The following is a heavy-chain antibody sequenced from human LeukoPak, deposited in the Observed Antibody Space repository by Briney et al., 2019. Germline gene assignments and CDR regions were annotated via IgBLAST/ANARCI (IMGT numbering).Heavy chain of an antibody. CDR2: ISGSGGST. CDR3: AKDVGTLLLYYGMDV. CDR1: GFTFSTYA. J-gene: IGHJ6*02. V-gene: IGHV3-23*01. Sequence: GGSLRLSCAASGFTFSTYAMSWVRQAPGKGLEWVSAISGSGGSTYYADSVKGRFTISRDNSKNTLYLQMNSLRAEDTAVYYCAKDVGTLLLYYGMDVWGQGTTVTVSS. D-gene: IGHD2-15*01.